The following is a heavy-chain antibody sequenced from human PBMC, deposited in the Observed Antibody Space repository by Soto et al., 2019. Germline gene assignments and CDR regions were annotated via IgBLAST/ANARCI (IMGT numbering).Heavy chain of an antibody. J-gene: IGHJ3*02. CDR1: GFTFSSYW. D-gene: IGHD3-22*01. Sequence: SLRLSCAASGFTFSSYWMSWVRQAPGKGLEWVAKIKQDGSEKYYVDSVKGRFTISRDNAKNSLYLQMNSLRAEDTAVYYFTRGEGYYDSSGPTDAFDIWGQGTMVTVSS. V-gene: IGHV3-7*01. CDR3: TRGEGYYDSSGPTDAFDI. CDR2: IKQDGSEK.